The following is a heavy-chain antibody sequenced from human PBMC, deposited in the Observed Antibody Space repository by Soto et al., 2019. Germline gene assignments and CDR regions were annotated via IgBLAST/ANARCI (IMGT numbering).Heavy chain of an antibody. V-gene: IGHV1-18*01. J-gene: IGHJ6*02. D-gene: IGHD6-13*01. CDR2: ISAYNGKT. Sequence: QVQLVQSGAEVKKPGASVKVSCKASGYTFTSYGISWVRQAPGQGLEWMGWISAYNGKTNSAQKLQGRVTMSTDTSTSTAYMELRTLRSDDTAVYYCARAAAGLDYYYGMDVWRQGTTVTVSS. CDR3: ARAAAGLDYYYGMDV. CDR1: GYTFTSYG.